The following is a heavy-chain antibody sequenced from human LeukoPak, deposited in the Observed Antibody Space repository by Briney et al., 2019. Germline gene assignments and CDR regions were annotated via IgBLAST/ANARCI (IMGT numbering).Heavy chain of an antibody. J-gene: IGHJ4*02. CDR3: AKRILRWPTGTTPLDY. D-gene: IGHD1-1*01. Sequence: SGGSLRLSCAASGFSFSTNAMAWVRQAPGKGLEWVSGVSRNGDNTYYAGPVQGRFTISRDNSKDTLYLQMNNLRAEDTAVYYCAKRILRWPTGTTPLDYWGQGTLVTVSS. CDR2: VSRNGDNT. V-gene: IGHV3-23*01. CDR1: GFSFSTNA.